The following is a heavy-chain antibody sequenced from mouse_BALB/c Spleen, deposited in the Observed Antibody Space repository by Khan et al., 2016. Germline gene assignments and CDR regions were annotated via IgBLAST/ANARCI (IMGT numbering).Heavy chain of an antibody. V-gene: IGHV10-1*02. CDR2: IRSKSNNYAT. CDR1: GFTFNTYA. CDR3: VRHEHRHYYAMDY. J-gene: IGHJ4*01. Sequence: MQLEESGGGLVQPKGSLKLSCAASGFTFNTYAMNWVRQAPGKGLEWVARIRSKSNNYATYYADSVKDRFTISRDDSQSMLYLQMNNLKTEDTAMYYCVRHEHRHYYAMDYWGQGTSVTVSS.